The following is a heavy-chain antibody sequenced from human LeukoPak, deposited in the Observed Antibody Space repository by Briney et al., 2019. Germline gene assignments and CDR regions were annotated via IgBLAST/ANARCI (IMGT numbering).Heavy chain of an antibody. CDR3: AHSSGWFFFDY. CDR1: GYSISSGYY. D-gene: IGHD6-19*01. Sequence: SETLSLTCTVSGYSISSGYYWGWIRQPPGKGLEWIGYIYHSGSTYYNPSLKSRVTISVDRSKNQFSLKLSSVTAADTAVYYCAHSSGWFFFDYWGQGTLVTVSS. V-gene: IGHV4-38-2*02. CDR2: IYHSGST. J-gene: IGHJ4*02.